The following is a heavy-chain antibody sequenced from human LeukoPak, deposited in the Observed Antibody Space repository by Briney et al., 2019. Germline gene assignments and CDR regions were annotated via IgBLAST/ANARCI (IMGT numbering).Heavy chain of an antibody. CDR3: ARGLRRVIAAPLRYNWFDP. D-gene: IGHD6-6*01. V-gene: IGHV4-39*07. Sequence: PSETLSLTCTVSGDSISSSSYSWGWIRQPPGKGLEWIGSIYYSGSTYYNPSLKSRVTISEDTSKNQFSLKMTSMTAADTAVYYCARGLRRVIAAPLRYNWFDPWGQGTLVTVSS. CDR2: IYYSGST. J-gene: IGHJ5*02. CDR1: GDSISSSSYS.